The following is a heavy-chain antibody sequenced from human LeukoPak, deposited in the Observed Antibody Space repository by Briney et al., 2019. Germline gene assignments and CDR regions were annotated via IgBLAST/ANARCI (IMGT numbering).Heavy chain of an antibody. CDR1: GGSISSSSYY. D-gene: IGHD6-19*01. V-gene: IGHV4-39*01. CDR3: ARRGQWLIIDY. J-gene: IGHJ4*02. Sequence: SETLSLTCTVSGGSISSSSYYRGWIRQPPGKGLEWIGSIYYSGSTYYNPSLKSRVTISVDTSKNQFSLKLSSVTAADTAVYYCARRGQWLIIDYWGQGTLVTVSS. CDR2: IYYSGST.